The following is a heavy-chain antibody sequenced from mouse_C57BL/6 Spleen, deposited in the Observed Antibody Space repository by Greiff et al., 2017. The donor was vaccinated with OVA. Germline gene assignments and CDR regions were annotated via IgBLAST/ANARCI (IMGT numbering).Heavy chain of an antibody. CDR2: IDPETGGT. V-gene: IGHV1-15*01. Sequence: VQLQQSGAELVRPGASVTLSCKASGYTFTDYEMHWVKQTPVHGLEWIGAIDPETGGTAYNQKFKGKAILTADKSSSTAYMELRSLTSEDSAVYYCTRPDDGYLAWFAYWGQGTLVTVSA. CDR3: TRPDDGYLAWFAY. D-gene: IGHD2-3*01. J-gene: IGHJ3*01. CDR1: GYTFTDYE.